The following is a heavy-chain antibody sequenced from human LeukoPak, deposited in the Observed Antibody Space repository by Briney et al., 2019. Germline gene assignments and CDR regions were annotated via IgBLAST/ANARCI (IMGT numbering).Heavy chain of an antibody. V-gene: IGHV5-51*01. CDR3: ARRGAEHYNSITYYDY. J-gene: IGHJ4*02. D-gene: IGHD2/OR15-2a*01. CDR2: IYPGDSAT. Sequence: GESLKISCKGSRYSFTNYWIAWVRQMPGKGLEWMGIIYPGDSATRYSPSFQGQVTISADKSISTAYLQWSSLSASDTAMYYCARRGAEHYNSITYYDYWGQGTLVTVSS. CDR1: RYSFTNYW.